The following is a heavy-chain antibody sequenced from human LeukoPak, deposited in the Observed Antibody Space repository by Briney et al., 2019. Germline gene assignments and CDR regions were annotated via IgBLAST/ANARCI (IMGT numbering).Heavy chain of an antibody. D-gene: IGHD3-22*01. CDR1: GLTFSSYA. V-gene: IGHV3-23*01. CDR2: ISGSGGST. Sequence: GGSLRLSCAASGLTFSSYAMSWVRQAPGKGLEWVSAISGSGGSTYYADSVKGRFTISRDNSKNTLYLQMNSLRAEDTAVYYCASIWNYYDSSGYSYWGQGTLVTVSS. CDR3: ASIWNYYDSSGYSY. J-gene: IGHJ4*02.